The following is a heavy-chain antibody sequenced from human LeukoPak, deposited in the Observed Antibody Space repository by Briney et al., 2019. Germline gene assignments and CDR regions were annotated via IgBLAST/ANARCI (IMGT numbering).Heavy chain of an antibody. CDR2: ISSNGGST. J-gene: IGHJ6*03. Sequence: PGGSLRLSCAASGFTFSSYAMHWVRQAPGKGLEYVSAISSNGGSTYYANSVKGRFTISRDNSKNTLYLQMGSLRAEDMAVYYCARALITMIRLSAHFMDVWGKGTTVTVSS. CDR1: GFTFSSYA. V-gene: IGHV3-64*01. CDR3: ARALITMIRLSAHFMDV. D-gene: IGHD3-10*01.